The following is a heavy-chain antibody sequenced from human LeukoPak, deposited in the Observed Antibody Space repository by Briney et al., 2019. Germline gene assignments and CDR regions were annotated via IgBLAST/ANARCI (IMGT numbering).Heavy chain of an antibody. CDR3: AKDGCSGSLTYYYYYKDV. D-gene: IGHD6-6*01. J-gene: IGHJ6*03. Sequence: AGGSLRLSCAASGFTFSCYAMSWVRQAPGRGLEWVSAITGSGGSTYYADSVKGRFTISRDNSKNTLYLQMNSLRAEDTAVYYCAKDGCSGSLTYYYYYKDVGCKGPTVIV. CDR2: ITGSGGST. CDR1: GFTFSCYA. V-gene: IGHV3-23*01.